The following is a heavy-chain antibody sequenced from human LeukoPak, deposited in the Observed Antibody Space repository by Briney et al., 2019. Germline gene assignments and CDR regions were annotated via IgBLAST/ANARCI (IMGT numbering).Heavy chain of an antibody. J-gene: IGHJ4*02. V-gene: IGHV1-46*01. CDR1: GYTFTSYY. CDR3: ARDDGYFDY. CDR2: INPSGGST. Sequence: RASVTVSCTASGYTFTSYYMHWVRQAPGQGLEWMGIINPSGGSTSYAQKFQGRVTMTRDTSTSTVYMELSSLRAEDMALYYCARDDGYFDYWGQGTLVTVSS.